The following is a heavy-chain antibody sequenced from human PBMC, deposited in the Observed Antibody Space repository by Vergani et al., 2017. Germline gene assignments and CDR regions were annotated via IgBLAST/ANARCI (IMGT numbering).Heavy chain of an antibody. D-gene: IGHD2/OR15-2a*01. CDR3: VXEKIGLGSYFFDS. CDR1: GFFFSDYY. V-gene: IGHV3-11*01. CDR2: IASSDTTV. Sequence: QVQLVESGGGLVKPGGSLRLSCTASGFFFSDYYMSWLRQAPGKGLEWISYIASSDTTVYYADSVKGRFSISRDNSKNTVFLQMHSLRAEDTAIYYCVXEKIGLGSYFFDSWGHGILVTVSS. J-gene: IGHJ4*01.